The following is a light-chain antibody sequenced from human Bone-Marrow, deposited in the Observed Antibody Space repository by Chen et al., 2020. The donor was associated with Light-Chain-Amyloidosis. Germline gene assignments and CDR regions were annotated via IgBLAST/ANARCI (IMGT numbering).Light chain of an antibody. CDR3: MQSLQTPFT. CDR1: QSLLHSNGYKY. V-gene: IGKV2-28*01. Sequence: EIVMTQSPLSLPVTPGEPASISCRSSQSLLHSNGYKYFDWYFQKPGQSPQLLIYMGSNRASGVPDRFSGEGSGTDFTLKISRVAAEDVGLYYCMQSLQTPFTFGPGTRVD. J-gene: IGKJ3*01. CDR2: MGS.